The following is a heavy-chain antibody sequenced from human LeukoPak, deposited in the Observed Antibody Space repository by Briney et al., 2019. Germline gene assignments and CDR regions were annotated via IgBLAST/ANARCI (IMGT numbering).Heavy chain of an antibody. J-gene: IGHJ5*02. Sequence: ASVKVSCKASGYTFTSYGISWVRQAPGQGLEWMGWINTNTGNPTYAQGFTGRFVFSLDTSVSTAYLQISSLKAEDTAVYYCARVALQLRRLEWLSSPTLFDPWGQGTLVTVSS. CDR1: GYTFTSYG. CDR3: ARVALQLRRLEWLSSPTLFDP. CDR2: INTNTGNP. D-gene: IGHD3-3*01. V-gene: IGHV7-4-1*02.